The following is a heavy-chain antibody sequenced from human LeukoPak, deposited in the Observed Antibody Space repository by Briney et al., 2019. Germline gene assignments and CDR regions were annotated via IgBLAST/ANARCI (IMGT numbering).Heavy chain of an antibody. CDR1: GGSISSYY. D-gene: IGHD1-26*01. V-gene: IGHV4-59*01. CDR2: IYYSGST. CDR3: AGSVGAAWGVY. J-gene: IGHJ4*02. Sequence: SETLSLTCTVSGGSISSYYWSWIRQPPGKGLEWIGYIYYSGSTNYNPSLKSRVTISVDTSKNQFSLKLSSVTAADTAVYYCAGSVGAAWGVYWGQGTLVTVSS.